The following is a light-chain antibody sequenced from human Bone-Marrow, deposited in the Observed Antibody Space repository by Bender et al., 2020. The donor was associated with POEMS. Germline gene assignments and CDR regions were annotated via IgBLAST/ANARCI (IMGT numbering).Light chain of an antibody. CDR3: SSYTSTNTLVV. V-gene: IGLV2-14*02. J-gene: IGLJ2*01. CDR1: SGDVGSYQL. Sequence: SALTQPASVSGSPGQSISISCTGTSGDVGSYQLVAWYQQHPGKVPKLMIFEGTRRPSGVPNRFSGSKSGNTASLTISGLQAEDEADYYCSSYTSTNTLVVFGGGTKLTVL. CDR2: EGT.